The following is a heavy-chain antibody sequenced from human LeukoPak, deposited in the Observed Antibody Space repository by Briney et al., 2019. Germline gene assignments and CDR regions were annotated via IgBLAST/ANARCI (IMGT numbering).Heavy chain of an antibody. J-gene: IGHJ6*03. CDR3: ARGGYSYGPSPSYYYMDV. CDR2: INPNSGGT. CDR1: GYTFTGYY. Sequence: GASVKVSCKASGYTFTGYYMHWVRQAPGQGLEWMGWINPNSGGTNYAQKFQGRVTMTRDTSISTAYMELSRLRSEDTAVYYCARGGYSYGPSPSYYYMDVWGKGTTVTVSS. V-gene: IGHV1-2*02. D-gene: IGHD5-18*01.